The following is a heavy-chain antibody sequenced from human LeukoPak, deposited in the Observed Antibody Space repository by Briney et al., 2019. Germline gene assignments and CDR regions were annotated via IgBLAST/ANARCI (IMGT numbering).Heavy chain of an antibody. CDR3: ARGGIAARPGY. Sequence: AAVKVSCKTSGYTFTGCNMHWVRQAPGRGVEGMGWINPNSGGTNYAQRFQGRITMTRDTSISTAYMELSRLTSDDTAVYYCARGGIAARPGYWGQGTRVTVSS. D-gene: IGHD6-6*01. CDR1: GYTFTGCN. V-gene: IGHV1-2*02. J-gene: IGHJ4*02. CDR2: INPNSGGT.